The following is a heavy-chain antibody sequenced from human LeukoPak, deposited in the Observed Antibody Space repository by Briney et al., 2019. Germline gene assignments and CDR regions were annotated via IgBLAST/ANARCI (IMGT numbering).Heavy chain of an antibody. CDR3: TRSVRDGSIDY. CDR2: MNPNSGKT. V-gene: IGHV1-8*01. Sequence: ASVKVSCKASGYTFTSYDINWVRQATGQGREWMGWMNPNSGKTGYAQKFQGRVTMTRSTSISTAYMELSSLRSEDTAVYYCTRSVRDGSIDYWGQGTLVTVSS. CDR1: GYTFTSYD. J-gene: IGHJ4*02. D-gene: IGHD5-24*01.